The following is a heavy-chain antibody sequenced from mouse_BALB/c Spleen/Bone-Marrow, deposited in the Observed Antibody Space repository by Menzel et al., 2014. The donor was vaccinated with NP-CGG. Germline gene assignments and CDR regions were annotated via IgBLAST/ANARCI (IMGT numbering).Heavy chain of an antibody. Sequence: VQLQQSGAELVRPESSVKISCKASGYAFSTYWMIWVKQRPGQGLEWIGEIDPSDSYTKYNQNFKGKATLTVDKSSSTAYMQLSSLTSEDSAVYYCARTYYDYDWFAYWGQGTLVTVSA. CDR3: ARTYYDYDWFAY. D-gene: IGHD2-4*01. V-gene: IGHV1S126*01. CDR1: GYAFSTYW. CDR2: IDPSDSYT. J-gene: IGHJ3*01.